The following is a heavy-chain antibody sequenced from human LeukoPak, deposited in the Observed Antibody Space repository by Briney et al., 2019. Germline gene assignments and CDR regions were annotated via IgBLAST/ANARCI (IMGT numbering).Heavy chain of an antibody. D-gene: IGHD5-18*01. Sequence: GASVKVSCKASGYTFTSYAMHWVRQAPGQRLEWIGWINAGDGNTKYSQKFQGRVTITRDTSASTAYMELSSLRSEDTAVYYCARDLYSYGLGLRDLVDYWGQGTLVTVSS. CDR3: ARDLYSYGLGLRDLVDY. J-gene: IGHJ4*02. V-gene: IGHV1-3*01. CDR1: GYTFTSYA. CDR2: INAGDGNT.